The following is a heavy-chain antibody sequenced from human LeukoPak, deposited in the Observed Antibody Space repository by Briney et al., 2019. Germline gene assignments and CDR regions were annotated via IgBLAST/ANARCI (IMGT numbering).Heavy chain of an antibody. CDR3: ARQNDYGDPNWFDP. CDR2: IYYSGST. D-gene: IGHD4-17*01. V-gene: IGHV4-59*08. CDR1: GGSISSYY. Sequence: SETLSLTCTVSGGSISSYYWSWIRQPPGKGLEWIGYIYYSGSTNYNPSLKSRVTISVDTSKNQFSLKLSSVTAADTAVYYCARQNDYGDPNWFDPWGQGTLVTVSS. J-gene: IGHJ5*02.